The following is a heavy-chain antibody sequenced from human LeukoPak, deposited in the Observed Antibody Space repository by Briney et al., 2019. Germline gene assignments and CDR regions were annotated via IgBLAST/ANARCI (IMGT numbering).Heavy chain of an antibody. Sequence: PGRSLRLSCAASGFTFSSYGMHWVRQAPGKGLEWVAVISYDGSNKYYADSVKGRFTISRDNAKNSLYLQMNSLRAEDTAVYYCARVLMTPHFDYWGQGTLVTVSS. J-gene: IGHJ4*02. CDR3: ARVLMTPHFDY. CDR2: ISYDGSNK. V-gene: IGHV3-30*03. D-gene: IGHD3-16*01. CDR1: GFTFSSYG.